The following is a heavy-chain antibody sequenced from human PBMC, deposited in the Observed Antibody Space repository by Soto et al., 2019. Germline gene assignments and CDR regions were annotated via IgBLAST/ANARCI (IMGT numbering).Heavy chain of an antibody. V-gene: IGHV3-48*02. CDR2: ISSSSSTI. J-gene: IGHJ4*02. D-gene: IGHD5-12*01. Sequence: PGGSLRLSCGASGFTFSSYSMNWVRQAPGKGLEWISYISSSSSTIFYADSVKGRFTISRDNDKNSLYLQMNNLRDEDTAVYFCAREGRYSGSDYFDYRGQGTLVTVSS. CDR1: GFTFSSYS. CDR3: AREGRYSGSDYFDY.